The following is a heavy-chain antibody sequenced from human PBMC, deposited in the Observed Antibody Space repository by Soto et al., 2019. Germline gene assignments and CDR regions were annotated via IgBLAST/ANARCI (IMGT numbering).Heavy chain of an antibody. D-gene: IGHD6-19*01. CDR2: INTSGGST. J-gene: IGHJ4*02. Sequence: ASVKVSCKASGYTLSSYYMHWVRQAPGQGLEWMGIINTSGGSTTYAQKFQGRVTMTRDTSTSTVYMELSGLTSEDTAVYYCARASVSGRRFDYWGEGTLVTVSS. V-gene: IGHV1-46*03. CDR3: ARASVSGRRFDY. CDR1: GYTLSSYY.